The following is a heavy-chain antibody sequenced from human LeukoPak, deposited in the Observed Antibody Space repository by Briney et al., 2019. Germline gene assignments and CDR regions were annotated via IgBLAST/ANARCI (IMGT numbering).Heavy chain of an antibody. Sequence: PSETLSLTCTISDGSISSYYWNWIRQSPGKGLEWIGHIHYSGSTHYNPSLQSRVSISIDTSKKHFSLSLRSVTAVDTAVYYCARWGHFDTSGYFVVDYWGQGTLVTVSS. V-gene: IGHV4-59*01. J-gene: IGHJ4*02. D-gene: IGHD3-22*01. CDR2: IHYSGST. CDR3: ARWGHFDTSGYFVVDY. CDR1: DGSISSYY.